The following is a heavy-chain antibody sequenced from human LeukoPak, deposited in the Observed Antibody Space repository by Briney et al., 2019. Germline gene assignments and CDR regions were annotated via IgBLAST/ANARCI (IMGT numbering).Heavy chain of an antibody. Sequence: AASVKVSCKASGYTFTGYYVHWVRQAPGQGLEWMGWINPNSGGANYAQKFQGRVTMTRDTSISTAYMELSRLRSDDTAVYYCARSEDWFDPWGQGTLVTVSS. CDR1: GYTFTGYY. V-gene: IGHV1-2*02. CDR3: ARSEDWFDP. CDR2: INPNSGGA. J-gene: IGHJ5*02.